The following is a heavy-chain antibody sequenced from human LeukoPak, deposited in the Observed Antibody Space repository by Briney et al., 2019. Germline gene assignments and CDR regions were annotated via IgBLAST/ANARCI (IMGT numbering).Heavy chain of an antibody. CDR2: INHSGST. Sequence: SETLSLTCAVYGGSFSGYYWSWIRQPPGKGLEWIGEINHSGSTNYNPSLKSRVTISVDTSKNQFSLKLSSVTAADTAVYYCASDYGGNTGNFDYWGRGTLVTVSS. CDR1: GGSFSGYY. J-gene: IGHJ4*02. V-gene: IGHV4-34*01. D-gene: IGHD4-23*01. CDR3: ASDYGGNTGNFDY.